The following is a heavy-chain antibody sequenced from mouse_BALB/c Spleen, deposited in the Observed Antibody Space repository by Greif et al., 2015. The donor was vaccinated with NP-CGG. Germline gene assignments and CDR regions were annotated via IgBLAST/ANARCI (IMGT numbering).Heavy chain of an antibody. Sequence: LQESGPELVKPGASVKVSCKASGYTFTDYYINWVKQKPGQGLEWIGWIYPGSGNTKYNEKFKGKATLTVDTSSSTAYMQLSSLTSEDTTVYFCAIRTGTEAMDYWGQGTSVTVSS. V-gene: IGHV1-84*02. D-gene: IGHD4-1*01. CDR2: IYPGSGNT. CDR3: AIRTGTEAMDY. J-gene: IGHJ4*01. CDR1: GYTFTDYY.